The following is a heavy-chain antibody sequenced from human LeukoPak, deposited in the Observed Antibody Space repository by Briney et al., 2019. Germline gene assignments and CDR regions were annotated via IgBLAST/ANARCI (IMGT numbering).Heavy chain of an antibody. CDR2: IRSKAYGGTT. CDR1: GFTFSRFS. J-gene: IGHJ4*02. Sequence: GGSLRLSCATSGFTFSRFSMRWVRQAPGKGLEWVGFIRSKAYGGTTEYAASVKGRFTISRDDSKSIAFLQMNSLKTEDTALYYCARVPQPGGRYGDLDYWGQGALVTVSS. V-gene: IGHV3-49*04. CDR3: ARVPQPGGRYGDLDY. D-gene: IGHD1-26*01.